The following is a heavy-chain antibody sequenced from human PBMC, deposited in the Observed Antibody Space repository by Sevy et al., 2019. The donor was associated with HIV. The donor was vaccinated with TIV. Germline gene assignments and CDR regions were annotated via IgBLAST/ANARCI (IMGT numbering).Heavy chain of an antibody. V-gene: IGHV4-34*01. CDR2: INHSGST. CDR1: GGSFSGYY. D-gene: IGHD2-8*02. CDR3: ARGPGLPAYCTGGVCYMSHAPSADYYYYGMDV. J-gene: IGHJ6*02. Sequence: TLSLTCAVYGGSFSGYYWSWIRQPPGKGLEWIGEINHSGSTNYNPSLKSRVTISVDTSKNQFSLKLSSVTAADTAVYYCARGPGLPAYCTGGVCYMSHAPSADYYYYGMDVWGQGTTVTVSS.